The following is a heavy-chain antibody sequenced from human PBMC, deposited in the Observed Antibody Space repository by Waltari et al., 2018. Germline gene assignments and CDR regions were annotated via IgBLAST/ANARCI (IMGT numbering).Heavy chain of an antibody. CDR1: GFTFSSYS. CDR3: ARASQWLDAFDI. J-gene: IGHJ3*02. CDR2: ISSSSSYI. D-gene: IGHD6-19*01. V-gene: IGHV3-21*01. Sequence: EVQLVESGGGLVKPGGSLRLSCAASGFTFSSYSMNWVRQAPGKGLEWVSSISSSSSYIYYADSVKGRFTISRDNAKNSLYLQMNSLRAEDTAVYYCARASQWLDAFDIWGQGTMVIVSS.